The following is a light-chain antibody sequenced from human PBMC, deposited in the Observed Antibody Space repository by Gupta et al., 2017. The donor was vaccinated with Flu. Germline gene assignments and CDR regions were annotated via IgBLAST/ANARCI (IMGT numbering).Light chain of an antibody. V-gene: IGKV3-15*01. CDR3: CQYDDGRPRT. CDR2: CAS. Sequence: ATRSVAPEQRAAQPWRASQSVNSNLARYQPKPSKAARFLLYCASTRAAGRPARFIGRGSGTECTLTISSLQSADYVVFYCCQYDDGRPRTFGEGTKVEIK. CDR1: QSVNSN. J-gene: IGKJ4*02.